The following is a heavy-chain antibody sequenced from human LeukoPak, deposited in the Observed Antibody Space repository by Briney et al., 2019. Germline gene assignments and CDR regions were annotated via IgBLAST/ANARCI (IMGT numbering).Heavy chain of an antibody. D-gene: IGHD6-19*01. CDR3: AKVIAVAQPTFDY. CDR1: GFTFSDYY. Sequence: GGSLRLSCAASGFTFSDYYMSWICQAPGKGLEWVAFIRYDGSNKYYADSVKGRFTISRDNSKNTLYLQMNSLRAEDTAVYYCAKVIAVAQPTFDYWGQGTLVTVSS. V-gene: IGHV3-30*02. J-gene: IGHJ4*02. CDR2: IRYDGSNK.